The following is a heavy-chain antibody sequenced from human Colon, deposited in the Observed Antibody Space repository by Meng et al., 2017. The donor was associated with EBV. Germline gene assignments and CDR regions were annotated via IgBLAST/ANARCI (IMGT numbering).Heavy chain of an antibody. CDR3: ARGNAYNAPSFDY. J-gene: IGHJ4*02. Sequence: VKVQGPGPGLAGPAGTLSLTCAVSGASISSNNWWSWVRQPPGKGLEWIGEIYHGGNTNYNPSLKSRVTISVDRSNDQFSLSLSSVTAADTAVYYCARGNAYNAPSFDYWGQGTLVTVSS. D-gene: IGHD5-24*01. V-gene: IGHV4-4*02. CDR1: GASISSNNW. CDR2: IYHGGNT.